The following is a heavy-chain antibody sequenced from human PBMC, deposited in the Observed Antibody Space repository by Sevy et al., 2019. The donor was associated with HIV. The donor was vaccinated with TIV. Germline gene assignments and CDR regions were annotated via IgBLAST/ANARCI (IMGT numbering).Heavy chain of an antibody. CDR2: IIPTFGTA. D-gene: IGHD6-19*01. J-gene: IGHJ4*02. V-gene: IGHV1-69*13. Sequence: ASVKVSCKASGGTFSSYAISWVRQAPGQGLEWMGGIIPTFGTANYAQKFQGRVTITADESTSTAYMELSSLRSEDTAVYYCARTQESSGWYGFGYFDYWGQGTLVTVSS. CDR1: GGTFSSYA. CDR3: ARTQESSGWYGFGYFDY.